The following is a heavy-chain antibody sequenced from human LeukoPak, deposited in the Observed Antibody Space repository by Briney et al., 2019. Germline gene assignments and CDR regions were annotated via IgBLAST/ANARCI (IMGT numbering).Heavy chain of an antibody. CDR3: AKVDWNHLFDY. D-gene: IGHD1-1*01. J-gene: IGHJ4*02. CDR1: GFTFSSYA. Sequence: GGSLRLSCAASGFTFSSYAMSWVRQAPGEGLEWVSAISGSGGSTYYADSVKGRFTISRDNSKNTLYLQMDSLRAEDTAVYYCAKVDWNHLFDYWGQGTLVTVSS. V-gene: IGHV3-23*01. CDR2: ISGSGGST.